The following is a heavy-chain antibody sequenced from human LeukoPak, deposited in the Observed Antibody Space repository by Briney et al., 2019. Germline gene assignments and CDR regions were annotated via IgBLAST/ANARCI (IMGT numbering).Heavy chain of an antibody. CDR1: GDSITSSSYY. Sequence: TSETLSLTCTVSGDSITSSSYYWEWIRQPPGKGLEWIGSIYYSGSTYYNPSLKSRVTISVDTSKNQFSLKLSSVTAADTAVYYCARVWDYYDSSGYGYWGQGSLVTVSS. J-gene: IGHJ4*02. V-gene: IGHV4-39*01. CDR2: IYYSGST. CDR3: ARVWDYYDSSGYGY. D-gene: IGHD3-22*01.